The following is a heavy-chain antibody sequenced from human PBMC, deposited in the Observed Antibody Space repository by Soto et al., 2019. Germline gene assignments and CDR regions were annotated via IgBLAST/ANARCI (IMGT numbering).Heavy chain of an antibody. CDR2: FDPEDGET. J-gene: IGHJ3*02. CDR1: GYTSTSYG. V-gene: IGHV1-24*01. Sequence: ASVKVSCKASGYTSTSYGIHWVRQAPGKGLEWMGGFDPEDGETIYAQKFQGRVTMTEDTSTDTAYMELSSLRSEDTAVYYCATDPLEYGAFDIWGQGTMVTVSS. D-gene: IGHD4-17*01. CDR3: ATDPLEYGAFDI.